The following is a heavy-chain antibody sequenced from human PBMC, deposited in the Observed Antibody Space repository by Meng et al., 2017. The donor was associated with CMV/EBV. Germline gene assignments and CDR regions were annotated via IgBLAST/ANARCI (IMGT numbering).Heavy chain of an antibody. CDR2: IYYSGST. Sequence: SETLSLTCTVSGGSISSGDYYWSWIRQPPRKGLEWIGYIYYSGSTYYNPSLKSRVTISVDTSKNQFSLKLSSVTAADTAVYYCARGGGSSGYLDAFDIWGQGTMVTVSS. J-gene: IGHJ3*02. V-gene: IGHV4-30-4*08. D-gene: IGHD3-22*01. CDR1: GGSISSGDYY. CDR3: ARGGGSSGYLDAFDI.